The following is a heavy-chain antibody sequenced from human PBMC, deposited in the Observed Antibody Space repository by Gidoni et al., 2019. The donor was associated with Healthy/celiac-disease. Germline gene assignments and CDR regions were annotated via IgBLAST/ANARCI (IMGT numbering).Heavy chain of an antibody. Sequence: QVQLVESGGGLVKPGGSLRLSCAASGFTFSDYYMSWIGKAPGKGLEWVSYISSSSSYTNYADSVKGRFTISRDNAKNSLYLQMNSLRAEDTAVYYCARDGIAAAATDYWGQGTLVTVSS. D-gene: IGHD6-13*01. J-gene: IGHJ4*02. CDR2: ISSSSSYT. CDR1: GFTFSDYY. V-gene: IGHV3-11*05. CDR3: ARDGIAAAATDY.